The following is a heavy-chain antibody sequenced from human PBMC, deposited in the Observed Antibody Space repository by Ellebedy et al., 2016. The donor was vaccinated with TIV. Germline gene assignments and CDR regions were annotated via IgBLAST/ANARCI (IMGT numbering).Heavy chain of an antibody. J-gene: IGHJ4*02. CDR2: ISSSSSTI. D-gene: IGHD2-15*01. V-gene: IGHV3-48*02. Sequence: GGSLRLXXAASGFTFSSYSMNWVRQAPGKGLERVSYISSSSSTIYYADSVKGRFTISRDNAKNSLYLQMNSLRDEDTAVYYCARIGYCGGGSCYDYWGQGTLVTVSS. CDR1: GFTFSSYS. CDR3: ARIGYCGGGSCYDY.